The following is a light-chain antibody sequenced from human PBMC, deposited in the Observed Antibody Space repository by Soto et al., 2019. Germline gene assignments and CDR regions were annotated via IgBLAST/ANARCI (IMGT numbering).Light chain of an antibody. V-gene: IGLV1-40*01. CDR2: GNN. J-gene: IGLJ2*01. CDR1: SSNIGAGYD. CDR3: QSYDSSLRVYVV. Sequence: QSVLTQPPSVSGAPGQRVTISCTGSSSNIGAGYDVHWYQQLPGTAPKLLIYGNNDRPSGVSDRFSASKSGTSASLAITGLQAEDEADYYCQSYDSSLRVYVVFGGGTKLTVL.